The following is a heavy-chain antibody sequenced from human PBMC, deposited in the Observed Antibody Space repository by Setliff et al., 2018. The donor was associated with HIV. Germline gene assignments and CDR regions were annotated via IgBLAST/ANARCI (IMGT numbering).Heavy chain of an antibody. D-gene: IGHD3-3*01. V-gene: IGHV3-30*02. CDR2: IGYDGSNK. J-gene: IGHJ4*02. CDR1: GFTFSRYG. Sequence: QPGVSLRLSCAASGFTFSRYGMHWVRQAPGKGLEWVAVIGYDGSNKYYGDSVKGRFTISRDNSKNTLYLQMTSLRAEDTAVYYCAKEISLRFLEWFPQPVDYWGQGTLVTVSS. CDR3: AKEISLRFLEWFPQPVDY.